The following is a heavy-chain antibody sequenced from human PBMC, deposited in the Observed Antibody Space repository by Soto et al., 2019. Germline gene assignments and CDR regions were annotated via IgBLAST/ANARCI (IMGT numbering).Heavy chain of an antibody. CDR1: GFTFGDCA. Sequence: GGSLRLSCTASGFTFGDCAMSWVRQAPGKGLEWVGFIRSKAYGGTTEYAASVKGRFTISRDDSKSIAYLQMSSLKTEDTAVYYCTRDQPTRNYYDSSGYLLPDAFDIWGQGTMVTVSS. CDR2: IRSKAYGGTT. D-gene: IGHD3-22*01. V-gene: IGHV3-49*04. J-gene: IGHJ3*02. CDR3: TRDQPTRNYYDSSGYLLPDAFDI.